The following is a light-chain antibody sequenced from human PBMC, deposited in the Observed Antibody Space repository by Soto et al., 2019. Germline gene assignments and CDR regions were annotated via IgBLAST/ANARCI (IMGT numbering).Light chain of an antibody. CDR1: GSDVRTYNL. CDR3: CSYAGDKTYV. J-gene: IGLJ1*01. Sequence: QSALTQPASVSGSPGQSITISCTVTGSDVRTYNLVSWYQQHPGEVPKLIIYEASKRPSGVSNRFSGSQPGNTASLTVSGLQAEDEADYYCCSYAGDKTYVFGSGTKVTVL. V-gene: IGLV2-23*01. CDR2: EAS.